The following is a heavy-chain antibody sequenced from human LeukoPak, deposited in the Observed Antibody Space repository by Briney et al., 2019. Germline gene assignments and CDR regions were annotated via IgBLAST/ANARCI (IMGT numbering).Heavy chain of an antibody. CDR2: INPSGGST. Sequence: ASVKVSCKASGYTFTGYYMHWVRQAPGQGLEWMGIINPSGGSTSYAQKFQGRVTMTRDMSTSTVYMELSSLRSEDTAVYYCARAEFDWSPFDPWGQGTLVTVSS. V-gene: IGHV1-46*01. CDR1: GYTFTGYY. CDR3: ARAEFDWSPFDP. D-gene: IGHD3-9*01. J-gene: IGHJ5*02.